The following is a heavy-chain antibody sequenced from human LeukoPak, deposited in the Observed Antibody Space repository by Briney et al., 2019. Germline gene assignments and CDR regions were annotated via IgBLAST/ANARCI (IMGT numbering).Heavy chain of an antibody. J-gene: IGHJ4*02. CDR3: ARVSQDIVVVPAAPTDY. D-gene: IGHD2-2*01. V-gene: IGHV3-21*01. CDR2: VSSSSSYI. Sequence: GGSLRLSCAASGFTFSRYSMNWVRQAPGKGLEWVSSVSSSSSYIYYADSVKGRFTISRDNAKNSLYLQMNSLRAEDTAVYYRARVSQDIVVVPAAPTDYWGQGTLVTVSS. CDR1: GFTFSRYS.